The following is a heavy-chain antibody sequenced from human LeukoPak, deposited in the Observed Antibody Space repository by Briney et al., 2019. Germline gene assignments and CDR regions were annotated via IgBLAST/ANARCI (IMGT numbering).Heavy chain of an antibody. J-gene: IGHJ4*02. D-gene: IGHD5-24*01. Sequence: PGGSLRLSCEASGFAFSFSAMTWVRQAPGTGLEWVSNINANAINTYYADSVKGRFTISRDNSKNTLYLQMNSLRAEDSAVYYCAKETETPSYFEYWGQGTLVAVSS. V-gene: IGHV3-23*01. CDR3: AKETETPSYFEY. CDR1: GFAFSFSA. CDR2: INANAINT.